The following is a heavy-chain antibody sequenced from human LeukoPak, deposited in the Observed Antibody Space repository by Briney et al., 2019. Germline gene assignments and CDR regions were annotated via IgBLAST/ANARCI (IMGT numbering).Heavy chain of an antibody. CDR3: AKDLSSSHVSEYFDY. V-gene: IGHV3-23*01. CDR1: GFTFSIYA. D-gene: IGHD6-6*01. Sequence: PGGSLRLSCAASGFTFSIYAMSWCRQAPGRGREWVSAISGSGGSTYYADSVKGRVTISRDNSKNTMYLKMNSLRGDDTAVYYCAKDLSSSHVSEYFDYWGQGALVTVSS. J-gene: IGHJ4*02. CDR2: ISGSGGST.